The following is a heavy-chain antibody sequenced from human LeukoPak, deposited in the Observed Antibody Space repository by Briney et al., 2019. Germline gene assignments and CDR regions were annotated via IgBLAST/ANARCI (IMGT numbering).Heavy chain of an antibody. Sequence: GGSLRLSCAASGFTFSSYGMHWVRQAPGKGLEWVAVISYDGSNKYYADSVKGRFTISRDNSKNTLYLQMNSLRAEDTAVYYCAKDLSSWFGSYYYYGMDAWGQGTTVTVSS. J-gene: IGHJ6*02. V-gene: IGHV3-30*18. CDR2: ISYDGSNK. D-gene: IGHD6-13*01. CDR1: GFTFSSYG. CDR3: AKDLSSWFGSYYYYGMDA.